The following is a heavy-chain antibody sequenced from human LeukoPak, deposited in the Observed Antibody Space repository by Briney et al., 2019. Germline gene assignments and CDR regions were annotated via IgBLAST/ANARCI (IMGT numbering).Heavy chain of an antibody. Sequence: SETLSLTCTVSGGAISDYSWSWIRQAPGRGLQWIACIHYTGSSTQNPSLKSRVTMSEDTSKNQFSLKLTSVTAADTAVYYCARHVDIVDPAAFEIWGRGTMVTVSS. CDR2: IHYTGSS. CDR1: GGAISDYS. J-gene: IGHJ3*02. V-gene: IGHV4-59*08. D-gene: IGHD2-15*01. CDR3: ARHVDIVDPAAFEI.